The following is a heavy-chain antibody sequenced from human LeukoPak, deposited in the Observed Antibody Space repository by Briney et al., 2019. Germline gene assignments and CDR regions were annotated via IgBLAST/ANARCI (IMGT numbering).Heavy chain of an antibody. D-gene: IGHD2-15*01. Sequence: AASVKVSCKASGGTFSSYAISWVRQAPGQGLEWMGGIIPIFGTANYAQKFQGRVTITADESTSTAYMELSSLRSEDTAVYYCARDPMVEGAFDTWGQGTMVTVSS. CDR2: IIPIFGTA. V-gene: IGHV1-69*13. CDR3: ARDPMVEGAFDT. J-gene: IGHJ3*02. CDR1: GGTFSSYA.